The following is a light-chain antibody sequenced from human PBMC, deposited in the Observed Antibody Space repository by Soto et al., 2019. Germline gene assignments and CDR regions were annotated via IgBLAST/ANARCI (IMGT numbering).Light chain of an antibody. V-gene: IGKV1-5*03. CDR1: QSISGW. CDR3: QQYNTYSPT. Sequence: DIQMTQSPSTLSAFVGDRVTITCRASQSISGWLAWYQQKPGKAPHPLIYKASSLESGVPSRFSGSGSGTEFTLTISSLQPDDFATYYCQQYNTYSPTFGQGTKVEIK. J-gene: IGKJ1*01. CDR2: KAS.